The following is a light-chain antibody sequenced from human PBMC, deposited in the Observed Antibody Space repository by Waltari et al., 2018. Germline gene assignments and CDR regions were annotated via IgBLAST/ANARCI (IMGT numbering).Light chain of an antibody. V-gene: IGLV4-69*01. CDR1: SGHGTNA. J-gene: IGLJ3*02. CDR2: VNSDGSH. Sequence: QLGVTQSPSASASLGASVKLTCILSSGHGTNAVAWHQQQPEKGPRFLMKVNSDGSHSKGDGIPDRFSGSSSGAERYLTISSLQSEDEADYYCQAWGTGIQGVFGGGTKLTVL. CDR3: QAWGTGIQGV.